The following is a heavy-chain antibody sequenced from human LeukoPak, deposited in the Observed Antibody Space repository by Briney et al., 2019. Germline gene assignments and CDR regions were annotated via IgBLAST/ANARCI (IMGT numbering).Heavy chain of an antibody. V-gene: IGHV4-39*01. D-gene: IGHD3-22*01. J-gene: IGHJ3*02. CDR2: IYYSGST. CDR3: AHYYDSSGYYYVRGGDDAFDI. Sequence: SETLSHTCPVSVCTISSSRYYWGWMRQPPGKGREGIGSIYYSGSTYYNPSLKSRVTISVDTSKNQFSLKLSSVTAADTAVYYCAHYYDSSGYYYVRGGDDAFDIWGQGTMVTVSS. CDR1: VCTISSSRYY.